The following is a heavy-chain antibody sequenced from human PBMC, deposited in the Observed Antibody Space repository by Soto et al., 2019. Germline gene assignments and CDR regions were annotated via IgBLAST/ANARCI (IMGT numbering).Heavy chain of an antibody. V-gene: IGHV1-2*02. CDR2: INPYSGDT. CDR3: ARAIAAAATNWFGP. D-gene: IGHD6-13*01. Sequence: QVQLVQSGAEVKKPVASVKVSCKASGYIFTGYYMHWVRQAPGQGLEWMGWINPYSGDTNYAQKFQGRVTMTSDTSISTVYMELSRLRSDDTAVYYCARAIAAAATNWFGPWGQGSLVSVSS. J-gene: IGHJ5*02. CDR1: GYIFTGYY.